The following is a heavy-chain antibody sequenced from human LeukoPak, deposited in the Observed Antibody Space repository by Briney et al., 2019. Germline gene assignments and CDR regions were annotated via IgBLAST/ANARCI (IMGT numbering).Heavy chain of an antibody. J-gene: IGHJ6*03. CDR2: ISSSSSTI. CDR1: GFTFSSYT. V-gene: IGHV3-48*01. Sequence: GGSLRLSCAASGFTFSSYTMTWVRQAPGKGLEWVSYISSSSSTIYYADSVKGRFTISRDNAKNSLYLQMNSLRAEDTAVYYCASTPVGWLQSPPYYYYYYMDVWGKGTTVTVSS. D-gene: IGHD5-24*01. CDR3: ASTPVGWLQSPPYYYYYYMDV.